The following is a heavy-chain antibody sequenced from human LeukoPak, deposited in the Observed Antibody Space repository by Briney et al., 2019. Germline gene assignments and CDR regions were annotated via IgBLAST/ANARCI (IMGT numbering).Heavy chain of an antibody. Sequence: TASETLSLTCTVSGYSISSGYYWGWIRQPPGKGLEWIGSIYHSGSTNYNPSLKSRVTISVDTSKNQFSLKLSSVTAADTAVYYCARVLLWFGELLSPRQYNYYYMDVWGKGTTVTISS. J-gene: IGHJ6*03. V-gene: IGHV4-38-2*02. D-gene: IGHD3-10*01. CDR2: IYHSGST. CDR1: GYSISSGYY. CDR3: ARVLLWFGELLSPRQYNYYYMDV.